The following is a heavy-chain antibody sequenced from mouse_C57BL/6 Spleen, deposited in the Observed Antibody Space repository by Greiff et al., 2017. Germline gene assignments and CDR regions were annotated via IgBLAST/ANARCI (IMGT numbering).Heavy chain of an antibody. V-gene: IGHV5-17*01. CDR3: ARRYYGSSYDYFDY. CDR1: GFTFSDYG. J-gene: IGHJ2*01. CDR2: ISSGSSTI. D-gene: IGHD1-1*01. Sequence: DVQLVESGGGLVKPGGSLKLSCAASGFTFSDYGMHWVRQAPEKGLEWVAYISSGSSTIYYADTVKGRFTISRDNAKNTLFLQMTSLRSEDTAMYYCARRYYGSSYDYFDYWGQGTTLTVSS.